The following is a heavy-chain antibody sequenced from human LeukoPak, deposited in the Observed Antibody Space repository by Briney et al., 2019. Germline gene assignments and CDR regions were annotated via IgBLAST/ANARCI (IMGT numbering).Heavy chain of an antibody. Sequence: SETLSLTCAVYGGSFSGYYWSWIRQPPGKGLEWIGEINHSGSTNYNPSLKSRVTISVDTSKNQFSLKLSSVTAADTAVYYCASGEEEDFDYWGQGTRVTVSS. V-gene: IGHV4-34*01. CDR3: ASGEEEDFDY. CDR2: INHSGST. J-gene: IGHJ4*02. CDR1: GGSFSGYY.